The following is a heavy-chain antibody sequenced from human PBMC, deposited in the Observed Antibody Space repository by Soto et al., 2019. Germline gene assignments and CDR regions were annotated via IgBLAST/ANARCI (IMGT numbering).Heavy chain of an antibody. V-gene: IGHV3-21*01. Sequence: PGGSLRLSCAASGFTFSSYSMNWVRQAPGKGLEWVSSISSSSSYIYYADSVKGRFTISRDNAKNSLYLQMNSLRAEDTAVYYCARPTPGIAAAGTPIDYWGQGTLVTVSS. CDR1: GFTFSSYS. CDR3: ARPTPGIAAAGTPIDY. D-gene: IGHD6-13*01. CDR2: ISSSSSYI. J-gene: IGHJ4*02.